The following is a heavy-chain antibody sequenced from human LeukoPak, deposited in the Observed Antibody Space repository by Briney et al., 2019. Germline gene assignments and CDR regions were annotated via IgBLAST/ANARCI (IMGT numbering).Heavy chain of an antibody. CDR1: GGSISSYY. CDR2: IYYSGST. D-gene: IGHD2-2*01. Sequence: SETLSLTCTVSGGSISSYYWSWIRQPAGKGLEWIGYIYYSGSTYYNPSLKSRVTISVDTSKNQFSPKLSSVTAADTAVYYCAREVYCSSTSCYGNWFDPWGQGTLVTVSS. J-gene: IGHJ5*02. V-gene: IGHV4-59*06. CDR3: AREVYCSSTSCYGNWFDP.